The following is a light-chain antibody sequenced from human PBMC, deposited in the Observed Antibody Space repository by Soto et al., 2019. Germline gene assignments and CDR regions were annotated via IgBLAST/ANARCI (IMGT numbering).Light chain of an antibody. CDR3: QQLNSYPWT. CDR2: GVS. CDR1: QAISSF. V-gene: IGKV1-9*01. Sequence: DIQLTQSPSFLSASVGDTVTITCRASQAISSFLAWYQQKPGKAPNLLIFGVSTLQNGVPSRFSGSGSGTESTLTISSLQPEDFATYYCQQLNSYPWTFGQGTKVEIK. J-gene: IGKJ1*01.